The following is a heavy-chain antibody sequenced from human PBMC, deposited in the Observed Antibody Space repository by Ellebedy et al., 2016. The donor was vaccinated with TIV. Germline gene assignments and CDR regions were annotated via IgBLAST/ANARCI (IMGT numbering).Heavy chain of an antibody. J-gene: IGHJ4*02. CDR3: AKGTVGYSYGFSLYGTPEYYFDY. CDR2: ISGSGGST. V-gene: IGHV3-23*01. CDR1: GFTFSSYG. Sequence: GESLKISCAASGFTFSSYGMHWVRQAPGKGLEWVSAISGSGGSTYYADSVKGRFTISRDNSKNTLYLQMNSLRAEDTAVYYCAKGTVGYSYGFSLYGTPEYYFDYWGQGTLVTVSS. D-gene: IGHD5-18*01.